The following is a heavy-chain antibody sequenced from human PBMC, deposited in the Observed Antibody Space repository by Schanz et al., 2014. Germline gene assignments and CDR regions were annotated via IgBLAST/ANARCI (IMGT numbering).Heavy chain of an antibody. J-gene: IGHJ4*02. CDR1: GFAFSVYG. D-gene: IGHD2-2*01. Sequence: VQLVESGGGLVQPGGSLRLSCAASGFAFSVYGMHWVRQAPGKGPEWVAVIWSDGSTKYYGDSVKGRFTISRDNSKNTLYLHMNTLRSEDTAVYYCAKDSTHIDIVLVPTAIDYWGQGTLVTVSS. CDR3: AKDSTHIDIVLVPTAIDY. CDR2: IWSDGSTK. V-gene: IGHV3-30*02.